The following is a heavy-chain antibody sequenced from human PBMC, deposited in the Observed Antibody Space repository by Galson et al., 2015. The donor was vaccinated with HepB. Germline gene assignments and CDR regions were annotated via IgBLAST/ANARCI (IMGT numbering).Heavy chain of an antibody. J-gene: IGHJ4*02. Sequence: SLRLSCAASGFTLSSYAMSWVRQAPGKGLGWVSSISVSGDSTYYADSVRGRFTSSRDNSRNTLYLQMNSLRAEDTAVYYCAKHVGGGLVVVARPLDSWGPGTLVTVSS. D-gene: IGHD2-15*01. CDR2: ISVSGDST. CDR1: GFTLSSYA. CDR3: AKHVGGGLVVVARPLDS. V-gene: IGHV3-23*01.